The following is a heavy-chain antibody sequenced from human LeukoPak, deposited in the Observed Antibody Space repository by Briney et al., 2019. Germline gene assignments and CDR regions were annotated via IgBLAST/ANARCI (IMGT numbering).Heavy chain of an antibody. V-gene: IGHV3-48*03. CDR3: AKEGPIAVAGYFDY. CDR1: GFTFNIYE. CDR2: VSSSGSTI. Sequence: GGSLRLSCAASGFTFNIYEMIWVRQAPGKGLEWVSYVSSSGSTIYYADSVKGRFTISRDNAKNSLYLQMNSLRTEDTALYYCAKEGPIAVAGYFDYWGQGTLVAVSS. J-gene: IGHJ4*02. D-gene: IGHD6-19*01.